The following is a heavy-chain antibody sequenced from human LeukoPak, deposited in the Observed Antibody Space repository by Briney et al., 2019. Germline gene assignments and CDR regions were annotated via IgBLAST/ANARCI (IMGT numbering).Heavy chain of an antibody. D-gene: IGHD4-11*01. CDR3: ARALIDYLGRDC. J-gene: IGHJ4*02. Sequence: GGSLRLSCAASGFTFSSYWMHWVRQVPGKGLVWVSRINPDGSSTNDADSVKGRFTIFRDNAKNTLYLQMNSLRAEDTAVCYCARALIDYLGRDCWGRGTLVTVSS. V-gene: IGHV3-74*01. CDR1: GFTFSSYW. CDR2: INPDGSST.